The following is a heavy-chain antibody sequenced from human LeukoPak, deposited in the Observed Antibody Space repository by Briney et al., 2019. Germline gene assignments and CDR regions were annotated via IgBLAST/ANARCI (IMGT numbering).Heavy chain of an antibody. Sequence: GGSLRLSCAASGFTFSSYAMHWVRQAPGKGLEWVAVISYDGSNKYYADSVKGRFTISRDNSKNTLYLQMNSLRAEDTAVYYCARGAQVVAATLLYYYYYGMDVWGQGTTVTVSS. D-gene: IGHD2-15*01. CDR3: ARGAQVVAATLLYYYYYGMDV. CDR2: ISYDGSNK. CDR1: GFTFSSYA. V-gene: IGHV3-30-3*01. J-gene: IGHJ6*02.